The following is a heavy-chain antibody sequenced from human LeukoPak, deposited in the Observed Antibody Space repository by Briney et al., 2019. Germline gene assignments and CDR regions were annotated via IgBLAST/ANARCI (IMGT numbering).Heavy chain of an antibody. CDR2: INPGGSSI. D-gene: IGHD1-14*01. Sequence: GGSLRLSCAASGFTFSSYWMHWVRQVPGKGLVWVARINPGGSSITYADSVKGRFTISRDNAKNTLYLQMDSLRAEDTGVYYCARSNQADDYWGQGTLVTVFS. CDR1: GFTFSSYW. CDR3: ARSNQADDY. V-gene: IGHV3-74*01. J-gene: IGHJ4*02.